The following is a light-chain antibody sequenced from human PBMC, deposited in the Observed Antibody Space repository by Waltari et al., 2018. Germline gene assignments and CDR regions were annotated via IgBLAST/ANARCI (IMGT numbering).Light chain of an antibody. CDR3: QQYDAYPYT. Sequence: DIQMTQFPATLSASVGDRVTITCRARQSISDWLAWFQQKPGNAPRLLIYKASTLHTGVPSRFSGSGSGSECTLTINSLQADDFATYVCQQYDAYPYTFGQGTKLEI. J-gene: IGKJ2*01. CDR2: KAS. V-gene: IGKV1-5*03. CDR1: QSISDW.